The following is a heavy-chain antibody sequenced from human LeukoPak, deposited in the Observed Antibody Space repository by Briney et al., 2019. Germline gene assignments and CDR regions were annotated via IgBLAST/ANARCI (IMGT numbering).Heavy chain of an antibody. V-gene: IGHV4-61*02. CDR3: ARASGSYWWFDS. J-gene: IGHJ5*01. Sequence: SETLSLTCTVSGGSISSGSYYWSWIQQPAGKGLEWIGRIYTSGSTNYNPSLKSRVTISVDTSKNQFSLKLSSVTAADTAVYYCARASGSYWWFDSWGQGTLVTVSS. CDR2: IYTSGST. D-gene: IGHD1-26*01. CDR1: GGSISSGSYY.